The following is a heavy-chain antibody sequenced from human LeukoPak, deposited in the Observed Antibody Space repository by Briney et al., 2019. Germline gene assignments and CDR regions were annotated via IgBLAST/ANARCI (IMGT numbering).Heavy chain of an antibody. J-gene: IGHJ4*02. V-gene: IGHV3-21*01. Sequence: GGSLRFSCAASAFALSTYTMEWVRLAPGKGLEWVSSINPDSKYIYYRHSVRGRFTISRDNAKNSLYLQMNSLRVEDTAVYFCARFVDQSTYYFDSWGQGTLVIVSS. CDR1: AFALSTYT. CDR2: INPDSKYI. CDR3: ARFVDQSTYYFDS. D-gene: IGHD3-10*01.